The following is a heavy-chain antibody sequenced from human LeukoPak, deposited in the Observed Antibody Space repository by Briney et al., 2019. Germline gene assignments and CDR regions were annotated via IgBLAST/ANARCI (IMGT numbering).Heavy chain of an antibody. J-gene: IGHJ6*02. D-gene: IGHD3-22*01. CDR2: ISYDGSDE. CDR3: ARDPGYDSSGYYYYYYGMDV. Sequence: GGSLRLSCVASGLAFSSYSMHWVRQAPGKGLEWVGVISYDGSDEYYTDSVKGRFTISRDNSKNTLYLQMNSLRAEDTAVYYCARDPGYDSSGYYYYYYGMDVWGQGTTVTVSS. V-gene: IGHV3-30*04. CDR1: GLAFSSYS.